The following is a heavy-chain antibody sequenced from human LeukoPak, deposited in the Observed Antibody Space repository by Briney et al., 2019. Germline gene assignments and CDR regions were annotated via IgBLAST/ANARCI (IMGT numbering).Heavy chain of an antibody. CDR2: INTNSGGT. D-gene: IGHD5-18*01. Sequence: ASVKVSCKASGYTFTGYYMHWVRQAPGQGLEWTVWINTNSGGTNYAQKFQGRVTMTRDTSISTAYMELSRLRSDDTAVYYCARRRIQLWFDYWGQETLVTVSS. J-gene: IGHJ5*01. CDR3: ARRRIQLWFDY. V-gene: IGHV1-2*02. CDR1: GYTFTGYY.